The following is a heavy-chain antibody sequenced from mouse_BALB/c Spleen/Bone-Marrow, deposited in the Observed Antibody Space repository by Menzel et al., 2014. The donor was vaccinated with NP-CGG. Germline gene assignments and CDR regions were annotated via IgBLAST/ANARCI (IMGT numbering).Heavy chain of an antibody. CDR3: TRREAYYRYDGDFDY. CDR1: GYTFTDYE. J-gene: IGHJ2*01. Sequence: QVQLQQPGAELVRPGASVTLSCKASGYTFTDYEMHWVKQTPVHGLEWIGAIDPETTGTACNQKFKGKATLIADKSSSTAXMELRSLTSEDSAVYYCTRREAYYRYDGDFDYWGQGTTLTVSS. V-gene: IGHV1-15*01. CDR2: IDPETTGT. D-gene: IGHD2-14*01.